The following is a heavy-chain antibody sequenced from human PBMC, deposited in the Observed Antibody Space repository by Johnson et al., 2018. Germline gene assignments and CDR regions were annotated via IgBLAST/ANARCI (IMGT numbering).Heavy chain of an antibody. CDR1: GFTFSSYS. V-gene: IGHV3-21*04. D-gene: IGHD3-3*01. Sequence: EVQLVQSGGGLVKPGGSLRLSCAASGFTFSSYSMNWVRQAPGKGLEWVSSISSSGRTIYYADSVKGRFTISRDNAQNSLYLQMNSLSAVDAVGYCCARDQGVEYAFEIWGTGTMVTVSS. J-gene: IGHJ3*02. CDR2: ISSSGRTI. CDR3: ARDQGVEYAFEI.